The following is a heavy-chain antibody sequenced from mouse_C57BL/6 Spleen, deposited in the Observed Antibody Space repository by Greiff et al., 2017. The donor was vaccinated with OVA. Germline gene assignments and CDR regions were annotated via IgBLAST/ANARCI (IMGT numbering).Heavy chain of an antibody. CDR1: GFSLTSYG. V-gene: IGHV2-6*01. J-gene: IGHJ4*01. CDR2: IWGVGST. Sequence: VQVVESGPGLVAPSQSLSITCTVSGFSLTSYGVDWVRQSPGKGLEWLGVIWGVGSTNYNSALKSRLSISKDNSKSQVFLKMNSLQTDDTAMYYCARASTTGYAMDYWGQGTSVTVSS. CDR3: ARASTTGYAMDY. D-gene: IGHD1-1*01.